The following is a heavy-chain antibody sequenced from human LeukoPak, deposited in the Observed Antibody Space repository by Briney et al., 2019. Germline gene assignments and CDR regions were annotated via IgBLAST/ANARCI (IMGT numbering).Heavy chain of an antibody. J-gene: IGHJ6*03. CDR1: GGSISSHY. CDR2: IYYSGST. Sequence: SETLSLTCTVSGGSISSHYWSWIRQPPGKGLEWIGYIYYSGSTNYNPSLKSRVTISVDTPKNQFSLKLSSVTAADTAVYYCARDRGWLRPPYYYYYYMDVWGKGTTVTVSS. CDR3: ARDRGWLRPPYYYYYYMDV. V-gene: IGHV4-59*11. D-gene: IGHD5-12*01.